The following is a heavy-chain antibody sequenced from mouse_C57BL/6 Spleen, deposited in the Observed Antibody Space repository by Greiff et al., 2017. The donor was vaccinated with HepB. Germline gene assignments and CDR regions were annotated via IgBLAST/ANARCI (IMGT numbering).Heavy chain of an antibody. J-gene: IGHJ2*01. CDR2: IDPSDSYT. V-gene: IGHV1-50*01. CDR1: GYTFTSYW. Sequence: QVQLQQSGAELVKPGASVKLSCKASGYTFTSYWMQWVKQRPGQGLEWIGEIDPSDSYTNYNQKFKGKATLTVDTSSSTAYMQLSSLTSEDSAVYYCARSNTTVVADYWGQGTTLTVSS. CDR3: ARSNTTVVADY. D-gene: IGHD1-1*01.